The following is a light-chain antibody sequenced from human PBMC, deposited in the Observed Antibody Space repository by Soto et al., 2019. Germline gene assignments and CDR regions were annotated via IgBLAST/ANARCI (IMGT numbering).Light chain of an antibody. Sequence: EIVVTQSPGTLSLSPGERATLSCRASETVNNNYLAWYRQKPGRALMLFIYVASTRATGIQDRFSGSGSGTDFTLTISRLEHEDFAVYYCQQYGSSRTFGQGTKVDIK. CDR1: ETVNNNY. J-gene: IGKJ1*01. CDR3: QQYGSSRT. V-gene: IGKV3-20*01. CDR2: VAS.